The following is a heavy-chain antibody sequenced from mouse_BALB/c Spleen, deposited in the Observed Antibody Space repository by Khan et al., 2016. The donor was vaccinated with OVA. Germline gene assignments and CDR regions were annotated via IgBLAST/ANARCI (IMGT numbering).Heavy chain of an antibody. Sequence: QIQLVQSGPELKKPGETVKISCKASGYTFTNYGMNWVKQSPGKTLKWMGWINTYTGEPTYADDFTGRFAFSLETSASTAFLQINNIQNEDTATYFCERPPFFAYTLAHWGQGTSVTVSS. CDR3: ERPPFFAYTLAH. CDR1: GYTFTNYG. V-gene: IGHV9-3-1*01. J-gene: IGHJ4*01. CDR2: INTYTGEP.